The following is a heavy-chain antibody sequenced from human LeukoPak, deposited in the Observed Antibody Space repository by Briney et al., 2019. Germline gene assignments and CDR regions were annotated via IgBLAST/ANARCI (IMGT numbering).Heavy chain of an antibody. CDR2: INPNSGGT. J-gene: IGHJ4*02. CDR1: GYTFTGYY. D-gene: IGHD3-10*02. V-gene: IGHV1-2*02. Sequence: ASVKVSCKASGYTFTGYYMHWVRQAPGQGLEWMGWINPNSGGTNYAQKFQGRVTMTRDTSISTAYMELSRLRSDDTAVYYCARAAYYDRRAGWFDYWGQGTLVTVSS. CDR3: ARAAYYDRRAGWFDY.